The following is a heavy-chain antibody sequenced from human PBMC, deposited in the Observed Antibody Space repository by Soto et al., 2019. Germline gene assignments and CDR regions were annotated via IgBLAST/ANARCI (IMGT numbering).Heavy chain of an antibody. J-gene: IGHJ6*02. CDR3: ARDYGGYDSYYGMDV. D-gene: IGHD5-12*01. V-gene: IGHV3-74*01. Sequence: EVQLVESGGGLVQPGGSLRLSCAASGFTFSSYWMHWVRQAPGKGLVWVSRINSDGSSTSYADSVKGRFTISRDNAKNTLYRQMNSLRAEDTAVYYCARDYGGYDSYYGMDVWGQGTTVTVSS. CDR1: GFTFSSYW. CDR2: INSDGSST.